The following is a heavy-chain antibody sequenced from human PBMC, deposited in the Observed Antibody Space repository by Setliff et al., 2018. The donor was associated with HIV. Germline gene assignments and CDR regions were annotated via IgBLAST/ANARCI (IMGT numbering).Heavy chain of an antibody. CDR2: IYPGDSDT. CDR3: VRVDYVDLNFDY. Sequence: GESLKISCKGSGYIFTNYWIGWVRQMPGKGLEWMGIIYPGDSDTRYSPSFQGQVTISADRSITTAYVQWSSLKASDTAMYYCVRVDYVDLNFDYWGQGTLVTVSS. J-gene: IGHJ4*02. CDR1: GYIFTNYW. V-gene: IGHV5-51*01. D-gene: IGHD4-17*01.